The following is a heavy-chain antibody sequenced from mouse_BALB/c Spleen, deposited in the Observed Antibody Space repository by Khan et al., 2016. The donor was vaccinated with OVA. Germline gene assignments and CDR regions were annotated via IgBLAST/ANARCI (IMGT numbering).Heavy chain of an antibody. V-gene: IGHV1-18*01. CDR3: SRGGYGGFAY. CDR2: INPNNGDT. J-gene: IGHJ3*01. CDR1: GYTFTDYN. Sequence: VRLQQSGPELVKPGASVKIPCKASGYTFTDYNMDWVKQSHGKSLEWIGDINPNNGDTFYNQKFKVKATLTVDKSSSTAYMELRSLTYEDTAVYCCSRGGYGGFAYWGQGTLVTVSA. D-gene: IGHD1-1*01.